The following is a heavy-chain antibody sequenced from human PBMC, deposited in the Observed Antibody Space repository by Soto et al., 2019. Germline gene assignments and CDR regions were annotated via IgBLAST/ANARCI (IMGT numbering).Heavy chain of an antibody. V-gene: IGHV1-69*13. J-gene: IGHJ4*02. Sequence: ASVKVSCKASGGTFSSYAISWVRQAPGQGLEWMGGIIPIFGTANYAQKFQGRVTITADESTSTAYMELSSLRSEDTAVYYCARVPYYYDSSGPRGYFDYWGQGTLVTVSS. CDR2: IIPIFGTA. CDR1: GGTFSSYA. CDR3: ARVPYYYDSSGPRGYFDY. D-gene: IGHD3-22*01.